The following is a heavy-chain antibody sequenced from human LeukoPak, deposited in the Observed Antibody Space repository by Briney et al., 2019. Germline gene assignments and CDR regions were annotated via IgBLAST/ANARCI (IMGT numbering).Heavy chain of an antibody. V-gene: IGHV3-74*01. CDR1: GVTFSTYC. CDR3: TRHLRYVRSNSIYDHNFVY. J-gene: IGHJ4*02. Sequence: GGSLTLSCTASGVTFSTYCWPWIRQAPGKGLVWVSRINTDGSSTSYADSAKGRFTISRDNAKNTLYLQMNSLRAEDTAVYYCTRHLRYVRSNSIYDHNFVYCGQGTLVTVSS. CDR2: INTDGSST. D-gene: IGHD3-10*02.